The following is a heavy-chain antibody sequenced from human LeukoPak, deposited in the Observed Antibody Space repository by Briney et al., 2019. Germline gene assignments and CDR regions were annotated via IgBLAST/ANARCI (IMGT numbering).Heavy chain of an antibody. CDR2: ISYDGSNK. CDR3: AKDLCGSCYSFDY. CDR1: GFTFSSYG. V-gene: IGHV3-30*18. Sequence: GGSLRLSCAASGFTFSSYGMHWVRQAPGKGLEWVAVISYDGSNKYYADSVKGRFTISRDNSKNTLYLQMNSLRAEDTAVYYCAKDLCGSCYSFDYWGQGTLVTVSS. J-gene: IGHJ4*02. D-gene: IGHD2-15*01.